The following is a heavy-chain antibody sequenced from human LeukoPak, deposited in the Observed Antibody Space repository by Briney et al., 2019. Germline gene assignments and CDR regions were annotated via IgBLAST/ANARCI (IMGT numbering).Heavy chain of an antibody. D-gene: IGHD3-22*01. V-gene: IGHV4-39*07. CDR1: GGSISSSSYY. J-gene: IGHJ4*02. CDR2: IYYSGSA. CDR3: AREDSSGYQYYFDY. Sequence: PSETLSLTCTVSGGSISSSSYYWGWIRQPPGKGLEWISSIYYSGSAYYNPSLKSRVTISVDTSKNQFSLKLSSVTAADTAVYYCAREDSSGYQYYFDYWGQGTLVTVSS.